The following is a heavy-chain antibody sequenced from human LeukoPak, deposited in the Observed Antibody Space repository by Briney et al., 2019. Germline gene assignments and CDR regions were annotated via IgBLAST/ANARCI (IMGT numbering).Heavy chain of an antibody. V-gene: IGHV3-23*01. CDR3: SKGPNRLLAARTPHE. CDR2: ISGSGGGT. D-gene: IGHD6-6*01. Sequence: PGGSLRLSCAASGFIFSSYAMTWVRQAPVKALQWVSTISGSGGGTYYTDSVKGRFIISRDNSKNTLYLQMNSLRPEDTAVYYCSKGPNRLLAARTPHEWGQGSLVTVSS. CDR1: GFIFSSYA. J-gene: IGHJ4*02.